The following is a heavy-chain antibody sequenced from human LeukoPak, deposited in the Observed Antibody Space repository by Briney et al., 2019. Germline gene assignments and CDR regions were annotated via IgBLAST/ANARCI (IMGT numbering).Heavy chain of an antibody. V-gene: IGHV1-8*01. CDR2: MNPNSGNT. J-gene: IGHJ4*02. CDR1: GYTFTSYD. CDR3: GRRADYYDSSCYQH. D-gene: IGHD3-22*01. Sequence: GASVKVSCKASGYTFTSYDINWVRQATGQGLEWMGWMNPNSGNTGYAQKFQGRVTMTRDTSVSTAYMELSSLRSEDTAVYYCGRRADYYDSSCYQHWGKGTLVTVSS.